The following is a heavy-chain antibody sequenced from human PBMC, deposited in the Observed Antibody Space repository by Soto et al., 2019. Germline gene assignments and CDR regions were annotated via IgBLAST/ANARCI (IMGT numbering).Heavy chain of an antibody. J-gene: IGHJ4*02. D-gene: IGHD3-10*01. Sequence: EVQLLESGGGLVQPGGSLRLSCAASGFTFSSYAMSWVRQAPGKGLEWVSAISGSGGSTYYADSVKGRITISRDNSKNTLYLQMNSLRAEDTAVYYCAKGHLEALLWFGENWGQGTLVTVSS. CDR2: ISGSGGST. CDR1: GFTFSSYA. CDR3: AKGHLEALLWFGEN. V-gene: IGHV3-23*01.